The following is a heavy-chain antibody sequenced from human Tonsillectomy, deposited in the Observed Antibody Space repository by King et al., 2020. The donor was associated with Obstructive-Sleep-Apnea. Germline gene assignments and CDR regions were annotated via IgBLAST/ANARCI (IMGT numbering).Heavy chain of an antibody. Sequence: QLQESGPGLVKPSETLSLTCTVSGDSISTSYYWSWIRQPPGKGLDWIGSIYYSGSTYYNPSLKSRVTISVDTSKNHFSLKLSSVTAADTAVYYCARGPSLGEENDYWGQGTLVTVSS. CDR2: IYYSGST. D-gene: IGHD2-21*01. CDR1: GDSISTSYY. J-gene: IGHJ4*02. V-gene: IGHV4-39*07. CDR3: ARGPSLGEENDY.